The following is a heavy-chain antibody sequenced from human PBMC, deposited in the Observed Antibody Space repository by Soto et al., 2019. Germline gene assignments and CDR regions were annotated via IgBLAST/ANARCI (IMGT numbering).Heavy chain of an antibody. V-gene: IGHV3-7*01. D-gene: IGHD6-13*01. Sequence: EVQLVESEGGLVQPGGSLRLSCAASGFTFSSYWMSWVRQAPGKGQEWVANIKQDGSEKYYVDSVKGRFTISRDNAKNSLYLQMNSLRAEDTAVYYCAREPEAAAYYYYYYMDVWGKGTTVTVSS. CDR3: AREPEAAAYYYYYYMDV. J-gene: IGHJ6*03. CDR1: GFTFSSYW. CDR2: IKQDGSEK.